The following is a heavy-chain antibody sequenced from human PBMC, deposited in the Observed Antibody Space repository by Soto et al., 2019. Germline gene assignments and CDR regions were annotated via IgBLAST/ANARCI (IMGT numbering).Heavy chain of an antibody. D-gene: IGHD1-1*01. J-gene: IGHJ4*02. CDR1: GYAFTSYD. V-gene: IGHV1-8*01. CDR2: MNPNTGNS. CDR3: ARRAETNGWNGFGADKYYFDF. Sequence: ASVKVSCKASGYAFTSYDIYWVRQATGQGLEWMGWMNPNTGNSGYAQKFQGRVTVTSDTSINTVHMELSSLRSEDTAVYYCARRAETNGWNGFGADKYYFDFWGQGTLVTVSS.